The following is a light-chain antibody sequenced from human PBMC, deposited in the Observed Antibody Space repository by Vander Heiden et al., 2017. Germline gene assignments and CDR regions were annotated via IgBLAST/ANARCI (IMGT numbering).Light chain of an antibody. CDR3: QQYDDPPLT. V-gene: IGKV1-33*01. CDR2: DAS. CDR1: QDINKF. Sequence: DVQMTKSPSSLSASVGDRVTITCQASQDINKFLAWYQQKAGKAPNLLIYDASTLETGVPSRFSGSGFGTQFTFTITSLQPEDIAMYYCQQYDDPPLTFGGGTRVDIK. J-gene: IGKJ4*01.